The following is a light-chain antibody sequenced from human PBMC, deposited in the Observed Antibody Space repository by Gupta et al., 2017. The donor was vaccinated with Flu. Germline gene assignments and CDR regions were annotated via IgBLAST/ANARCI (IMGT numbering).Light chain of an antibody. CDR1: QSINTY. Sequence: DIQMTQSPSSLSASVGDRITITCRAGQSINTYLNWYHQKPGKAPKLLIYAASSLQSGVPSRFSGSGSGTDFTLTISRLQPEDFATYYCQQSYSSSWTFGQGTXVETK. V-gene: IGKV1-39*01. CDR2: AAS. J-gene: IGKJ1*01. CDR3: QQSYSSSWT.